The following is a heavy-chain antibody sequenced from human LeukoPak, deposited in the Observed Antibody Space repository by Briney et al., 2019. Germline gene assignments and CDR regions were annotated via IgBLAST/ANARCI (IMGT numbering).Heavy chain of an antibody. CDR3: AKDIVLRFLEWLPHPYGMDV. Sequence: GGSLRLSCAASGFTFSSYAMSWVRQAPGKGLEWVSAISGSGGSTYYADSVKGRFTISRDNSKSTLYLQMNSLRAEDTAVYYCAKDIVLRFLEWLPHPYGMDVWGQGTTVTVSS. V-gene: IGHV3-23*01. D-gene: IGHD3-3*01. CDR1: GFTFSSYA. J-gene: IGHJ6*02. CDR2: ISGSGGST.